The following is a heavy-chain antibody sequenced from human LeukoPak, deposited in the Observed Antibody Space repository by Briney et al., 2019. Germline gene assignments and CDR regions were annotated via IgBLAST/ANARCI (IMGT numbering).Heavy chain of an antibody. J-gene: IGHJ4*02. CDR3: ARGSYYYGSGSYYYFDY. D-gene: IGHD3-10*01. V-gene: IGHV4-31*03. CDR1: GGSISSGGYY. CDR2: IYYSGST. Sequence: PSETLSLTCTVSGGSISSGGYYWSWIRQHPGKGLEWIGYIYYSGSTYYNPSLKSRVTISVDTSKNQFSLKLSSVTAADTAVYYCARGSYYYGSGSYYYFDYWGQGTLVTASS.